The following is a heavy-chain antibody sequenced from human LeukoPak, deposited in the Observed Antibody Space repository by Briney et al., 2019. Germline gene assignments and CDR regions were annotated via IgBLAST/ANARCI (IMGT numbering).Heavy chain of an antibody. V-gene: IGHV3-23*01. CDR2: MSSSGDGR. CDR3: AKAPVTSCRGAFCYPFDY. Sequence: GGSLRLSCGASGFTFSSYGMSWVRQAPGKGLEGVSDMSSSGDGRYYAASVRGRFTISRDTFRTTLYLQMNSLRAEDAAVYYCAKAPVTSCRGAFCYPFDYWGQGTLVTVSS. D-gene: IGHD2-15*01. J-gene: IGHJ4*02. CDR1: GFTFSSYG.